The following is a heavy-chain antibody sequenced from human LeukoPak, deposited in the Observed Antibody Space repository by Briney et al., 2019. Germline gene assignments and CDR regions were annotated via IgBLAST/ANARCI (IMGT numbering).Heavy chain of an antibody. Sequence: SETLSLTCAVYGGSFTGYYWSWIRQPPGKGLEWIGEGDHTGGTKYNPSLKSRVTISADSSKNQFSLKWYSVTAADTAVYYCARHEEEGYGSGAYYFDYWGQGTLVTVSS. CDR1: GGSFTGYY. CDR3: ARHEEEGYGSGAYYFDY. J-gene: IGHJ4*02. CDR2: GDHTGGT. D-gene: IGHD3-10*01. V-gene: IGHV4-34*01.